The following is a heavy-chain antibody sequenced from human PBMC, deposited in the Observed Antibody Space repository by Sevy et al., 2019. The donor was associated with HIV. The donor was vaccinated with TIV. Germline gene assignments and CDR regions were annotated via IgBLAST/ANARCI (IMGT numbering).Heavy chain of an antibody. CDR1: GFTFSSYA. J-gene: IGHJ3*02. Sequence: GGSLRLSCAASGFTFSSYAMSWVRQAPGKGLEWVSAISGSGCSTYYADFVKGRFTISRDKSNNTLYLQMNSLRAEDTAVYYCAAPEGVVGAVTHDAFDIWGQGTMVTVSS. CDR3: AAPEGVVGAVTHDAFDI. CDR2: ISGSGCST. V-gene: IGHV3-23*01. D-gene: IGHD2-15*01.